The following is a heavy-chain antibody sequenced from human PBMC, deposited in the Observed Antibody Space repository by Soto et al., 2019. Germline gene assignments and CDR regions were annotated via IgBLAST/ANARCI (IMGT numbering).Heavy chain of an antibody. J-gene: IGHJ4*02. CDR1: VFNVSSSY. CDR3: ARHCCSGRHYAH. CDR2: IYSDGTT. D-gene: IGHD1-26*01. V-gene: IGHV3-53*02. Sequence: EVHLVETGGDLILPGGSLRLSCSTSVFNVSSSYMSWVRQAPGKGLEWVSSIYSDGTTDYADSVKGRFTISRDSSRNMVFLQMKGLRGEDTAVYYCARHCCSGRHYAHWGQGSLVTVSS.